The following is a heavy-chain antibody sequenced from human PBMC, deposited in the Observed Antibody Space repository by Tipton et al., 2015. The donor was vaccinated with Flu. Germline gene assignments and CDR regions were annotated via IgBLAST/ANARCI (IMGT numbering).Heavy chain of an antibody. CDR3: ARRDCSNYVSEPKNWFDP. CDR1: GDSIRSSNYY. D-gene: IGHD4-11*01. CDR2: TFHSGNT. Sequence: TLSLTCGVSGDSIRSSNYYWGWIRQPPGKGLEWIGNTFHSGNTYLNPSLKSRVTISIDTSRNQFSLKVNSVTAADTAVYYCARRDCSNYVSEPKNWFDPWGQGALVTVSS. V-gene: IGHV4-39*07. J-gene: IGHJ5*02.